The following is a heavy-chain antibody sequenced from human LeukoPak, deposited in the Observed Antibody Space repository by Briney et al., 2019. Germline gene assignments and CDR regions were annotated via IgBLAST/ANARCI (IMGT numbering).Heavy chain of an antibody. D-gene: IGHD2-21*01. CDR2: IIPIFGTA. Sequence: ASVKVSCKASGGTFSSYAISWVRQAPGQGLEWMGGIIPIFGTANYAQKFQGRVTITADESTSTAYMELSSLRSEDTAVYYCARARVIAGYYYYYMDVWGKGTTVTVSS. V-gene: IGHV1-69*13. CDR1: GGTFSSYA. CDR3: ARARVIAGYYYYYMDV. J-gene: IGHJ6*03.